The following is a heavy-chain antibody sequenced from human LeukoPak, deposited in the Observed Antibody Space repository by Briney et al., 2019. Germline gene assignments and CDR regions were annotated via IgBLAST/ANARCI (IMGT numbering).Heavy chain of an antibody. CDR2: ITPSSSTI. V-gene: IGHV3-48*02. J-gene: IGHJ4*02. CDR3: ARGATAMAYFDC. CDR1: GFTFRSYS. Sequence: GGSLRLSCAASGFTFRSYSMNWVRQAPGKGLEWLSYITPSSSTIYYADSVKGRFTISRDNAKNSLYLQMNSLRDEDTAVYYCARGATAMAYFDCWGQGTLVTVSS. D-gene: IGHD5-18*01.